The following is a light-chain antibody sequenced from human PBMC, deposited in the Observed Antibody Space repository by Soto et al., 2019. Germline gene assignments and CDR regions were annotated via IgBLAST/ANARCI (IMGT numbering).Light chain of an antibody. V-gene: IGKV3-20*01. Sequence: EVVLTQSPGTLSLSPGDRATLSCKDSQSISNNYLAWYQQKPGQAPRLLIYGASSRATGIPDRFSGSGSGIDFTITISRLEPKDFAVYYCQQYDSSPYTFGQGTKLEIK. CDR2: GAS. J-gene: IGKJ2*01. CDR1: QSISNNY. CDR3: QQYDSSPYT.